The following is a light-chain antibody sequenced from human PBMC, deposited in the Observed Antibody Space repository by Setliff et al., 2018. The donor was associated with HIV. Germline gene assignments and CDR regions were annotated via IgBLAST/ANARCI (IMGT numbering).Light chain of an antibody. CDR2: PAS. CDR3: QQYHTYPLT. Sequence: AIRMTQSPSSFSASTGDRVTIACRASQPISSYLAWYQQKPGKAPKVLIYPASTLQSGVPSRFSGNGSGTDFTLTISCLQSEDFATYYCQQYHTYPLTFGGGTKVDIK. V-gene: IGKV1-8*01. J-gene: IGKJ4*01. CDR1: QPISSY.